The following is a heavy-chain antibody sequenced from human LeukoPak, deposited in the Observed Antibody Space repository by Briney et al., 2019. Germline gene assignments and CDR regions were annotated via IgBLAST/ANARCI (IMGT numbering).Heavy chain of an antibody. Sequence: PSETLSLTCTVSGGSINNYYWSWIRQSPEKGLEWMGYIHDSGSTNYNPSLKSRVTISVDTSKNQFSLKLSSVTAADTAVYYCVRLDAAAGRYLQFYYWGQGTLVTVSS. J-gene: IGHJ4*02. V-gene: IGHV4-59*08. CDR3: VRLDAAAGRYLQFYY. CDR2: IHDSGST. D-gene: IGHD5-24*01. CDR1: GGSINNYY.